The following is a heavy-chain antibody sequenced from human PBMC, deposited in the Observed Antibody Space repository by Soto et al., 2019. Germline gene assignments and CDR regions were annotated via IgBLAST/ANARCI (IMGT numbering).Heavy chain of an antibody. CDR1: GVSISSGDYC. CDR2: IYYSGST. J-gene: IGHJ3*02. V-gene: IGHV4-30-4*01. CDR3: ATRITMVRGVITKSLPRPDAFDI. D-gene: IGHD3-10*01. Sequence: SETLPLTCTVSGVSISSGDYCWSWIRQPPGKGLEWIGYIYYSGSTYYNPSLKSRVTISVDTSKNQFSLKLSSVTAADTAVYYCATRITMVRGVITKSLPRPDAFDIWGQGTMVTVSS.